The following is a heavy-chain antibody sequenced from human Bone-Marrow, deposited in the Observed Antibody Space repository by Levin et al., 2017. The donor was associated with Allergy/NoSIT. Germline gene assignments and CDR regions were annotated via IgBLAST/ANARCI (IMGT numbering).Heavy chain of an antibody. V-gene: IGHV4-34*01. D-gene: IGHD1-26*01. Sequence: SETLSLTCAVYGGSFSGYYWSWIRQPPGKGLEWIGEINHSGSTNYNPSLKSRVTISVDTSKNQFSLKLSSVTAADTAVYYCARGRHGGSHDWGQGTLVTVSS. J-gene: IGHJ4*02. CDR2: INHSGST. CDR1: GGSFSGYY. CDR3: ARGRHGGSHD.